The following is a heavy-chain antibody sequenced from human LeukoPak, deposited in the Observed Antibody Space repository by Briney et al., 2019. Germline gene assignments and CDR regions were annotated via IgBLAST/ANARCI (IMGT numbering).Heavy chain of an antibody. CDR2: IYYSGST. J-gene: IGHJ5*02. V-gene: IGHV4-39*07. Sequence: PSETLSLTCTVSGGSISSSSYYWGWIRQPPGKGLEWIGSIYYSGSTYYNPSLKSRVTISVDTSKNQFSLKLSSVTAADTAVYYCATNFWSGYWGSENWFDPWGQGTLVTVSS. CDR1: GGSISSSSYY. CDR3: ATNFWSGYWGSENWFDP. D-gene: IGHD3-3*01.